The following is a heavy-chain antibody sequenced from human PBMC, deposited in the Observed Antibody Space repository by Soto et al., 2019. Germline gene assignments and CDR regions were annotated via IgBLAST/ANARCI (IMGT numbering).Heavy chain of an antibody. J-gene: IGHJ5*02. CDR2: MYHSGNT. V-gene: IGHV4-30-2*01. Sequence: SETLSLTCAVSGGSITSGGYSWGWIRQPPGQGLEWIGYMYHSGNTYYNPSLKGRVTISLDHSRNQFSLRLNSVTSAGTAVYYCARGGAPYNWFGPWGQGTLVTVSS. CDR3: ARGGAPYNWFGP. D-gene: IGHD3-16*01. CDR1: GGSITSGGYS.